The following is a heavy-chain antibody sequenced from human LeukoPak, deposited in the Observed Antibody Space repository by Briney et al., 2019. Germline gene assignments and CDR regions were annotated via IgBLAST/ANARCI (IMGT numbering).Heavy chain of an antibody. CDR3: ASYGSGSYYNEYYFDF. CDR1: GYSFTSYW. Sequence: GESLKISCKGSGYSFTSYWIGWVRQMPGKGLGWMGIIYPGDSDTRYSTSFQGQVTISADKSISTAYLQWSSLKASDTAMYYCASYGSGSYYNEYYFDFWGQGTLVTVSS. CDR2: IYPGDSDT. V-gene: IGHV5-51*01. J-gene: IGHJ4*02. D-gene: IGHD3-10*01.